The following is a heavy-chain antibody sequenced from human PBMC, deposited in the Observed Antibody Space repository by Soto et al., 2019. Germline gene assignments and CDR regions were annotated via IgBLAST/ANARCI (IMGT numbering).Heavy chain of an antibody. V-gene: IGHV3-21*01. J-gene: IGHJ4*02. Sequence: GGSLRLSCAASGFTFSSYSMNWVRQAPGKGLEWVSSISSSCSYIYYADSVKGRFTISRDNAKNSLYLQMNSLRAEDTAVYYCARDQTPPYDILTGYHQSYYFDYWGQGTLVTVSS. CDR1: GFTFSSYS. CDR3: ARDQTPPYDILTGYHQSYYFDY. D-gene: IGHD3-9*01. CDR2: ISSSCSYI.